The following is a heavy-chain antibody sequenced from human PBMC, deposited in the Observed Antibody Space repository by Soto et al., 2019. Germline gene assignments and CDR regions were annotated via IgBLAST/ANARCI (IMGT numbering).Heavy chain of an antibody. CDR1: GFSFSSYA. D-gene: IGHD7-27*01. CDR2: ISASGGST. J-gene: IGHJ6*02. Sequence: EVQLLESGGGLVQPGGSLRVSCAASGFSFSSYAMNWVRQAPGKGLEWVSAISASGGSTYYAAAVEGRFTISRDNSRNTLYLQMNSLRAEDTAVYYCAKELGLAPPQYYGMDVWGQGTTVTVSS. V-gene: IGHV3-23*01. CDR3: AKELGLAPPQYYGMDV.